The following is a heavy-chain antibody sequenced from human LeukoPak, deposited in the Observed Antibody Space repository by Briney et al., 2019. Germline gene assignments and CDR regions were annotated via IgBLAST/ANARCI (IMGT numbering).Heavy chain of an antibody. CDR2: IWHDGTRE. J-gene: IGHJ4*02. CDR1: GFTFSSYG. D-gene: IGHD6-13*01. V-gene: IGHV3-33*01. CDR3: ARDLSIGAADT. Sequence: GGSLRLSCPASGFTFSSYGFHWVRQAPGKGLEWVTLIWHDGTRENYADSVKGRFTISRDNSKNTLYLQMYSLRAEDTAVYYCARDLSIGAADTGGQGTLVTVSS.